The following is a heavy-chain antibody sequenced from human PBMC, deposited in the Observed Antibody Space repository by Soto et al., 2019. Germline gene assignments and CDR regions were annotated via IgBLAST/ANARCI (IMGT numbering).Heavy chain of an antibody. J-gene: IGHJ4*02. Sequence: QLQLQESGSGLVKPSQTLSLTCAVSGGSISSGGYSWSWIRQPPGKGLEWIGYIYHSGSTYYDPYLKRTGAISVARATIESSLKLSSVTAAATAVYYCAAGGGLPRYYWGQGTLGTVAS. D-gene: IGHD5-12*01. CDR1: GGSISSGGYS. CDR3: AAGGGLPRYY. V-gene: IGHV4-30-2*01. CDR2: IYHSGST.